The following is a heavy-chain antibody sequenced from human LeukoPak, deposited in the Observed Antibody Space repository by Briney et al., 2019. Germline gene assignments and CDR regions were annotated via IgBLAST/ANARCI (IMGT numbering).Heavy chain of an antibody. D-gene: IGHD3-10*01. CDR3: AKDYLLGSGSYLPDY. Sequence: GGSLRLSCAASRFTFDDYAMHWVRQAPGKGLEWVSGISWNSGSIGYADSVKGRFTISRGNAKNSLYLQMNSLRAEDTALYYCAKDYLLGSGSYLPDYWGQGTLVTVSS. CDR1: RFTFDDYA. V-gene: IGHV3-9*01. CDR2: ISWNSGSI. J-gene: IGHJ4*02.